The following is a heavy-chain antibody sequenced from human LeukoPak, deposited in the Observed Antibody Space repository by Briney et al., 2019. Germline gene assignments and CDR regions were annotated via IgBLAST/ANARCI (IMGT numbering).Heavy chain of an antibody. CDR1: GYTFTRYY. CDR3: ARGPMTAVDH. J-gene: IGHJ4*02. CDR2: INPSGGSA. V-gene: IGHV1-46*01. D-gene: IGHD4-17*01. Sequence: SGKVSCKASGYTFTRYYMHWVRQAPGQGLELMGGINPSGGSATYTQKFQGRVTMTRDTSTSTVYMELRSLRSEDTAVYYCARGPMTAVDHWGQGTLVTVSS.